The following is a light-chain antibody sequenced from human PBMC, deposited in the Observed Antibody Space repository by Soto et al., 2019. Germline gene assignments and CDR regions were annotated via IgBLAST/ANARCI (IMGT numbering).Light chain of an antibody. Sequence: EIVMTQSPATLSVSPGGGATLSCRASQNVRSNLAWYQQRPGQAPRLPMYGASTRATGIPTRFSGSGSGTEFTLTFRSLRSEDFSVYYCEQYTNWRTFGQGTKVEIK. V-gene: IGKV3-15*01. CDR3: EQYTNWRT. J-gene: IGKJ1*01. CDR1: QNVRSN. CDR2: GAS.